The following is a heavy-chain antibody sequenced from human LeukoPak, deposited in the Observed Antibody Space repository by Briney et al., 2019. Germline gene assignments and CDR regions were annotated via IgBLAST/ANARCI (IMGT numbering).Heavy chain of an antibody. J-gene: IGHJ4*02. Sequence: SETLSLTCTVSGGTISNYYWNWIRQPPGKGLEWIGYISYSGSTNYNPSLKSRVTISVDTSKNQFSLKLNSVTAADTAVYYCARLPTVTTPFDYWGQGTLVTVSS. D-gene: IGHD4-17*01. CDR2: ISYSGST. V-gene: IGHV4-59*12. CDR1: GGTISNYY. CDR3: ARLPTVTTPFDY.